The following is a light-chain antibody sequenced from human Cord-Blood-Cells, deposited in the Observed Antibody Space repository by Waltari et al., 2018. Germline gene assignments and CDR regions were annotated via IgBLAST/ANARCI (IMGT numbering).Light chain of an antibody. J-gene: IGLJ3*02. CDR1: SSDVGGSNY. CDR3: CSYAGSYTWV. CDR2: DVS. Sequence: QSALTQPRSVSGSPGQSVTISCTGTSSDVGGSNYVSWYQQHPGKAPTLMIYDVSKRPSGVPDRFSGSKSGNTASLTISGLQAEDEADYYCCSYAGSYTWVFGGGTKLTVL. V-gene: IGLV2-11*01.